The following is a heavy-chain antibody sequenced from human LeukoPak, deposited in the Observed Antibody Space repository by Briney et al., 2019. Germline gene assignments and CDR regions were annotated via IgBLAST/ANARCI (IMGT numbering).Heavy chain of an antibody. Sequence: ASVKVSCKASGGTFNNYAFNWVRQAPGQGLEWMGRIIPVLDIAHYAQKFQGRVTITADKSTGTAYMELSSLRSEDTAVYYCASDKAMLLNYFDYWGQGMLVTVSS. CDR1: GGTFNNYA. J-gene: IGHJ4*02. CDR3: ASDKAMLLNYFDY. D-gene: IGHD2-2*01. V-gene: IGHV1-69*04. CDR2: IIPVLDIA.